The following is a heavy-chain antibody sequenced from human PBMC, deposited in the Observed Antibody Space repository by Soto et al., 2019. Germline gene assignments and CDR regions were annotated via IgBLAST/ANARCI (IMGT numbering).Heavy chain of an antibody. CDR3: AREGYCSGGSCHRGRYYYYYMDV. D-gene: IGHD2-15*01. CDR2: TRNKANSYTT. Sequence: GGSLRLSCAASGFTFSDHYMDWVRQAPGKGLEWVGRTRNKANSYTTEYAASVKGRFTISRDDSKNSRYLQMNSLKTEDRAVYYCAREGYCSGGSCHRGRYYYYYMDVWGKGTTVTVSS. J-gene: IGHJ6*03. CDR1: GFTFSDHY. V-gene: IGHV3-72*01.